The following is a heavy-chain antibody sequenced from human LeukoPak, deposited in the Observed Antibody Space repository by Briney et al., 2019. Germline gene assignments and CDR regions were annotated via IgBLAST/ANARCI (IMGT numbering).Heavy chain of an antibody. CDR3: ARDDADSAYADGDY. J-gene: IGHJ4*02. D-gene: IGHD5-12*01. V-gene: IGHV1-69*04. Sequence: SVKVCCKASVGIFSSYTISWVRQAPGQGLEWMGRIIPLLGIAKYAQKFQGRVTIIADKSTSTAYMELSSLRAEDTAVYYCARDDADSAYADGDYWGQGTLVTVCS. CDR1: VGIFSSYT. CDR2: IIPLLGIA.